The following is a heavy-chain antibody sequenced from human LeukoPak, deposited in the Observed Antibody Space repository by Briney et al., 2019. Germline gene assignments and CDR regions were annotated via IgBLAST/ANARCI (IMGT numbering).Heavy chain of an antibody. V-gene: IGHV4-39*07. J-gene: IGHJ4*02. Sequence: SETLSLTCTDSGGSISSSSYYWGWIRQPPGRGLEWIGSIYSGGRTYYNPSLNSRVTVSVDRSKNQFSLRLSSATAADTAVYYCTREWAGTTVDYWGQGTLVTVSP. CDR3: TREWAGTTVDY. CDR1: GGSISSSSYY. CDR2: IYSGGRT. D-gene: IGHD1-7*01.